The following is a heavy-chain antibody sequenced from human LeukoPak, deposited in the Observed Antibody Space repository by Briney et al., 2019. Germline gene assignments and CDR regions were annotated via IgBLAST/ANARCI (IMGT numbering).Heavy chain of an antibody. CDR3: ARHRGSTSGRSYYGMDV. Sequence: ASAKVSCKASGYTCTSYGISWVRRAPGQGLEWMGWISSYNGNTNYSQKLQGRVTITTDTSTSTAYMELRSLRSDDTAVYYCARHRGSTSGRSYYGMDVWGQGTTVTVSS. D-gene: IGHD2-2*01. CDR1: GYTCTSYG. J-gene: IGHJ6*02. CDR2: ISSYNGNT. V-gene: IGHV1-18*01.